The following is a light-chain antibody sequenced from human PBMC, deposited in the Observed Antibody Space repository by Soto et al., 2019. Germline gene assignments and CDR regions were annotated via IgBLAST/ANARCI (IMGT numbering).Light chain of an antibody. CDR1: QSISNY. CDR3: QESYSTPRT. V-gene: IGKV1-39*01. CDR2: AAS. J-gene: IGKJ1*01. Sequence: DIQMTQSPSSLSASVGDRVTITCRARQSISNYLNWYQQKPGKAPKLLMYAASSLQSGVPSRFGGSGSGTDFTLTISSLQPEDFETYYCQESYSTPRTFGQGTKVEIK.